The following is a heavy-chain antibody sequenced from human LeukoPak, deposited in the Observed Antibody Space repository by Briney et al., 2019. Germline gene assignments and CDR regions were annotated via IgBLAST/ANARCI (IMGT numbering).Heavy chain of an antibody. CDR3: ARDSVVVPAAIGIYYYYYMGV. Sequence: GGSLRLSCAASGFTFSSYWMHWVRQAPGKGLEWVSRINSDGSTTSYADSVKGRITISRDNAKNSLYLQMNSLRAEDTALYYCARDSVVVPAAIGIYYYYYMGVWGKGTTVTVSS. CDR1: GFTFSSYW. CDR2: INSDGSTT. J-gene: IGHJ6*03. V-gene: IGHV3-74*01. D-gene: IGHD2-2*02.